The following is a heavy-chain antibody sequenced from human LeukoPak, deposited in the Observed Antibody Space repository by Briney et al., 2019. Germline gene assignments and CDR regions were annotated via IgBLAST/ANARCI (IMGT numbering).Heavy chain of an antibody. V-gene: IGHV4-39*01. D-gene: IGHD3-9*01. CDR1: GDSVSNSLKY. J-gene: IGHJ4*02. Sequence: SETLSLTCTVSGDSVSNSLKYWGWIRQPPGKGLEWIVNTYYTGSTYSNPTLKSRVTMSVDTSKNQFSLKLSSVTAADTAVYYCARLTKGRYFDYIFDYWGQGTLLTVSS. CDR2: TYYTGST. CDR3: ARLTKGRYFDYIFDY.